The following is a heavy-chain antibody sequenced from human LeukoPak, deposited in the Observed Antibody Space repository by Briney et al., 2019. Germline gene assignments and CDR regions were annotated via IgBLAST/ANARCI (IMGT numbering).Heavy chain of an antibody. CDR1: GCTFTGYY. Sequence: GASVKVSCKASGCTFTGYYMHWVRQAPGQGLEWMGWINPNSGGTNYAQKFQGRVTMTRDTSISTAYMELSRLRSDDTAVYYCGSYCSSTSCYGRDDYWGQGALVTVSS. J-gene: IGHJ4*02. D-gene: IGHD2-2*01. CDR2: INPNSGGT. V-gene: IGHV1-2*02. CDR3: GSYCSSTSCYGRDDY.